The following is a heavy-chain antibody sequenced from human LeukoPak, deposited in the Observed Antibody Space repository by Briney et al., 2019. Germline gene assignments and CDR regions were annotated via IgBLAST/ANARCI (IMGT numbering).Heavy chain of an antibody. CDR3: AKDPNYYDSSGYYWGRDWYFDL. J-gene: IGHJ2*01. CDR1: GFTFSSYA. Sequence: QPGGSLRLSCAASGFTFSSYAMSWVRQAPGQGLEWVSAISGSGGSTYYGDSVKGRFTISRDNSKNTLYLQMNSLRAEDTAVYYCAKDPNYYDSSGYYWGRDWYFDLWGRGTLVTVSS. V-gene: IGHV3-23*01. CDR2: ISGSGGST. D-gene: IGHD3-22*01.